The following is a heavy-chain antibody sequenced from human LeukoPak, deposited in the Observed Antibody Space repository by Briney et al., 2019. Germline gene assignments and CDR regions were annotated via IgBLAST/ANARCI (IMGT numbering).Heavy chain of an antibody. CDR3: ARIQDDIVVVPAQGGFDY. J-gene: IGHJ4*02. Sequence: GASVKVSCKASGYTFTSYGISWVRQAPGQGLEWMGWISAYNGNTNYAQKLQGRVTMTTDTSTSTAYMELRSLRSDDTAVYYCARIQDDIVVVPAQGGFDYWGQGTLVTVSS. CDR2: ISAYNGNT. CDR1: GYTFTSYG. D-gene: IGHD2-2*01. V-gene: IGHV1-18*04.